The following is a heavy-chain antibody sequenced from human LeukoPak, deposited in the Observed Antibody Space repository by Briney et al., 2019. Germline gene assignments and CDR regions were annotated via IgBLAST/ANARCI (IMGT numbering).Heavy chain of an antibody. CDR3: AKNIYDILTGYNY. CDR2: ISGSGGST. J-gene: IGHJ4*02. Sequence: GGSLRLSCAASGFTFSTNAMAWVRQAPGKGLEWVSAISGSGGSTYYADSVKGRFTISRDNSKNTLYLQMNSLRAEDTAVYYCAKNIYDILTGYNYWGQGTLVTVSS. CDR1: GFTFSTNA. V-gene: IGHV3-23*01. D-gene: IGHD3-9*01.